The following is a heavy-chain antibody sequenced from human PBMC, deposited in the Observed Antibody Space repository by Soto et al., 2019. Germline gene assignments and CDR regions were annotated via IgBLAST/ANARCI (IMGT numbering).Heavy chain of an antibody. V-gene: IGHV7-4-1*01. CDR1: GYTFTSYA. CDR2: INTNTGNP. CDR3: ARVPLDYDFWSGRPLGNWFDP. J-gene: IGHJ5*02. D-gene: IGHD3-3*01. Sequence: GASVKVSCKASGYTFTSYAMNWVRQAPGQGLEWKGWINTNTGNPTYAPGFTGRFVFSLDTSVSTAYLQICSLKAEDTAVYYCARVPLDYDFWSGRPLGNWFDPWGQGTLVTVSS.